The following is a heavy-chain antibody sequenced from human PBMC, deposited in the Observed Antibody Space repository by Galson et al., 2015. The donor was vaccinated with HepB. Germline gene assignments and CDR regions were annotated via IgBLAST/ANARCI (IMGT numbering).Heavy chain of an antibody. D-gene: IGHD2-2*01. V-gene: IGHV3-23*01. CDR1: GFTFTNYA. Sequence: RVSCTASGFTFTNYAISWVRQAPGQGLEWVCSISGCGRNTNYADTVKGRFTISTDKSRNTFYLQMNSLRVEDTAQHYCANLDRRFCSRPSCYISYWGQGTQVTVSS. CDR2: ISGCGRNT. CDR3: ANLDRRFCSRPSCYISY. J-gene: IGHJ4*02.